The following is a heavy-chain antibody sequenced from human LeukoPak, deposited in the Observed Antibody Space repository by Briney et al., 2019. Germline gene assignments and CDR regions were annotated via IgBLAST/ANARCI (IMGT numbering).Heavy chain of an antibody. CDR3: ASESTVAGNFDY. D-gene: IGHD6-19*01. CDR2: IIPIFGTA. CDR1: GGTFSSYA. J-gene: IGHJ4*02. Sequence: PVKVSCKASGGTFSSYAISWVRQAPGQGLEWMGGIIPIFGTANYAQKFQGRVTITTDESTSTAYMELSSLRSEDTAVYYCASESTVAGNFDYWGQGTLVTVSS. V-gene: IGHV1-69*05.